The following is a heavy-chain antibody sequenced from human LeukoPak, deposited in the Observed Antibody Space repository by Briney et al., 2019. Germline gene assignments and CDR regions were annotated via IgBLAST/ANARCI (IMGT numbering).Heavy chain of an antibody. V-gene: IGHV1-24*01. D-gene: IGHD3-9*01. CDR3: ATGPKLRYFDWLFEKYYFDY. Sequence: ASVKVSCKVSGYTLTELSMHWVRQAPGKGLGWMGGFDPEDGETIYAQKFQGRVTMTEDTSTDTAYMELSSLRSEDTAVYYCATGPKLRYFDWLFEKYYFDYWGQGTLVTVSS. CDR2: FDPEDGET. CDR1: GYTLTELS. J-gene: IGHJ4*02.